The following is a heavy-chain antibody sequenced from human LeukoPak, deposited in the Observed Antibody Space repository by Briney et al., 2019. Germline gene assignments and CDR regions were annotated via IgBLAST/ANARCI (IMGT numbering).Heavy chain of an antibody. CDR2: IYYSGST. V-gene: IGHV4-39*07. CDR1: GGSISSSSYY. Sequence: SETLSLTGTVSGGSISSSSYYWGWIRQPPGKGLEWIGSIYYSGSTYYNPSLKSRVTISVDTSKNQFSLKLSSVTAADTAVYYCARDRYPFDYWGQGTLVTVSS. D-gene: IGHD1-1*01. CDR3: ARDRYPFDY. J-gene: IGHJ4*02.